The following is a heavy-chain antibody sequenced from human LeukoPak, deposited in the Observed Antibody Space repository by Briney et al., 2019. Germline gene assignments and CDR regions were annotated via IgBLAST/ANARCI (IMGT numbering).Heavy chain of an antibody. CDR1: GFTFSSYA. V-gene: IGHV3-30-3*01. CDR3: ARGLSRYSYGPQKD. CDR2: ISYDGSNK. Sequence: PGGSLRLSCAASGFTFSSYAMHWVRQAPGKGLEWVAVISYDGSNKYYADSVKGRFTISRDNSKNTLYLQMNSLRAEDTAVYYCARGLSRYSYGPQKDWGQGTLVTVSS. D-gene: IGHD5-18*01. J-gene: IGHJ4*02.